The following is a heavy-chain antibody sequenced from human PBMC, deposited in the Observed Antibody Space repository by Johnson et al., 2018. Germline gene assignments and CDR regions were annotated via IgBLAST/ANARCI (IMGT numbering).Heavy chain of an antibody. CDR3: AKDKALNSLYFQMNSLRPEDKALYYCAKDLNVYYVGTATAFDI. CDR2: INWNSGRI. V-gene: IGHV3-9*01. Sequence: VQLGESGGGLVQPGRSLRLSCTVSGLTFDDYAFHWARQVPGTGLEWVSGINWNSGRIHYGDSVKGRFTISRVNAKNSLYRQKKSLSPADTERQHCAKDKALNSLYFQMNSLRPEDKALYYCAKDLNVYYVGTATAFDIWGQGTMVTVSS. D-gene: IGHD3-16*01. J-gene: IGHJ3*02. CDR1: GLTFDDYA.